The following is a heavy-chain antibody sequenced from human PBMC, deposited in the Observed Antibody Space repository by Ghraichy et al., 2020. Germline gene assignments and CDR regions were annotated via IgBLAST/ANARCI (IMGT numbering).Heavy chain of an antibody. V-gene: IGHV3-74*01. CDR3: AREYCDSASCHNHDAFDI. CDR2: MNSGGGSI. J-gene: IGHJ3*02. Sequence: GGSLRLSCAASGFTFSSYWMPWVRQAPGKGLVWVSRMNSGGGSITYADSVEGRFTISRDNAKNTLYLQMNSLRAEDTAMYYCAREYCDSASCHNHDAFDIWGQGTMVTVSS. CDR1: GFTFSSYW. D-gene: IGHD2-2*02.